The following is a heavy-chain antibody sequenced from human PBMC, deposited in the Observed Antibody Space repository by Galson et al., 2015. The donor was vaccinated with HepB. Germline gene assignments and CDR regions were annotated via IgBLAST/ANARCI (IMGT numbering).Heavy chain of an antibody. D-gene: IGHD2-15*01. CDR3: ATGVVVVVATSSFDY. CDR1: GYTLTELS. J-gene: IGHJ4*02. CDR2: FDPEDGET. Sequence: SVKVSCKVSGYTLTELSMHWVRQAPGKGLEWMGGFDPEDGETIYAQKFQDRVTVTEDTSTDTAYMELSSLRSEDTAVYYCATGVVVVVATSSFDYWGQGTLVTVSS. V-gene: IGHV1-24*01.